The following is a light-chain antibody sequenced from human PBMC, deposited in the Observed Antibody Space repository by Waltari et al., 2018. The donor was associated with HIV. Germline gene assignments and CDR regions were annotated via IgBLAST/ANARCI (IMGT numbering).Light chain of an antibody. V-gene: IGKV4-1*01. CDR1: QSVLYSSNNKNY. CDR3: QQYYSTPRT. CDR2: WSS. J-gene: IGKJ1*01. Sequence: DIVMTQSPDSLVVSLGERATINCKSSQSVLYSSNNKNYLAWYQQKPGQPPKLLIYWSSTRESGVPDRFSGSASGTDFTLTISSLQAEDVAVYYCQQYYSTPRTFGQGTKVEIK.